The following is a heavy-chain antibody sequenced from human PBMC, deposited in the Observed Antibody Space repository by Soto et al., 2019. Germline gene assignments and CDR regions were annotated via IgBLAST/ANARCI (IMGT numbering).Heavy chain of an antibody. CDR1: GGSNISGGYY. Sequence: SETLSLTCTVSGGSNISGGYYWSWIRQPPGKGLEWIGETNHSGSTNYNPSLKSRVTISVDTSKNQFSLKLSSVTAAGTAVYYCARVDTMIVRVGAFDIWGQGTMVTVSS. D-gene: IGHD3-22*01. J-gene: IGHJ3*02. V-gene: IGHV4-34*01. CDR3: ARVDTMIVRVGAFDI. CDR2: TNHSGST.